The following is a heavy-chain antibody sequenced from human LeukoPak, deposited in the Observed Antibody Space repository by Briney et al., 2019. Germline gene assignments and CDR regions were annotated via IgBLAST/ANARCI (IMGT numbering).Heavy chain of an antibody. J-gene: IGHJ4*02. Sequence: ASVKVSCKASGYTFTGYYIHWVRQAPRQGLEWMGRINPNSGDTKYAQNFQGRVTMTRDTSISTAYMELSSLRSVDTAVYYCARSKSSDYGDRYYFDSWGQGTLVTVSS. D-gene: IGHD4-17*01. CDR2: INPNSGDT. CDR1: GYTFTGYY. V-gene: IGHV1-2*06. CDR3: ARSKSSDYGDRYYFDS.